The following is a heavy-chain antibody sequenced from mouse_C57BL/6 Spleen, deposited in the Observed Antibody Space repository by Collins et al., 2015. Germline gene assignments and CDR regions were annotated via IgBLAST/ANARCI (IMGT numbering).Heavy chain of an antibody. CDR3: ARWGLRPFAY. Sequence: QVQLQQPGAELVMPGASVKLSCKASGYTFTSYWMHWVKQRPGQGLEWIGEIDPSDSYTNYNQKFKGKSTLTVDKSSSTAYMQLSSLTSEDSAVYYCARWGLRPFAYWGQGTLVTVSA. V-gene: IGHV1-69*01. CDR2: IDPSDSYT. CDR1: GYTFTSYW. J-gene: IGHJ3*01. D-gene: IGHD2-2*01.